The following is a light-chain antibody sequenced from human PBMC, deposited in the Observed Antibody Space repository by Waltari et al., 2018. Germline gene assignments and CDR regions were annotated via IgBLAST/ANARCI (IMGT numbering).Light chain of an antibody. V-gene: IGKV1-6*01. CDR3: LQDYNYPWT. CDR2: GAS. CDR1: QGIRND. J-gene: IGKJ1*01. Sequence: AIQMTQSPSSLSASVGDRVTITCRASQGIRNDLGWYQQKVGKAPKLLIYGASSLRSGVPSRFSGSGSGTEFTLTISSLQPEDFATYYCLQDYNYPWTFGQGTKVEIK.